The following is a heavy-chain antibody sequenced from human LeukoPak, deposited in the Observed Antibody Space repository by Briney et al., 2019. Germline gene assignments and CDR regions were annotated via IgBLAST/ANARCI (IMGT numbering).Heavy chain of an antibody. CDR2: IKKDGSEK. CDR1: GFTFSSYW. Sequence: GGSLRLSGAASGFTFSSYWMSWVRQAPGQGREWVANIKKDGSEKYYVDSVKGRFTMSRDNAKNSLYLQMNSLRAEDTAVYYCAREVYYYDSSGWGYFDYWGQGTLVTVSS. V-gene: IGHV3-7*01. D-gene: IGHD3-22*01. CDR3: AREVYYYDSSGWGYFDY. J-gene: IGHJ4*02.